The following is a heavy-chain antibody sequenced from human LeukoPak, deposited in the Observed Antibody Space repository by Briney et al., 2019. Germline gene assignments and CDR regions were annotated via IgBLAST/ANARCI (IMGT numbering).Heavy chain of an antibody. D-gene: IGHD6-13*01. V-gene: IGHV3-23*01. Sequence: GGSLRLSCAASGFTFSSYAMSWVRQAPGKGLEWVSAISGSGGSTYYADSVKGRFTISRDNSKNTLYLQMNSLRAEDTAIYYCAKDKATLSRIAAAGTNDYWGQGTLVTVFS. CDR3: AKDKATLSRIAAAGTNDY. CDR2: ISGSGGST. CDR1: GFTFSSYA. J-gene: IGHJ4*02.